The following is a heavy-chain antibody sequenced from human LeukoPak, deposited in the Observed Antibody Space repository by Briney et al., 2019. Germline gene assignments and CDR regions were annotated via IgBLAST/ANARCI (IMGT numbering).Heavy chain of an antibody. CDR2: INPNSGGT. CDR3: ARFVVVPAVPYFDY. V-gene: IGHV1-2*02. CDR1: GYTFTGYY. D-gene: IGHD2-2*01. J-gene: IGHJ4*02. Sequence: GASVKVSCKAPGYTFTGYYMHWVRQAPGQGLEWMGWINPNSGGTNYAQKFQGRVTMTRDTSISTAYMELSRLRSDDTAVYYCARFVVVPAVPYFDYWGQGTLVTVSS.